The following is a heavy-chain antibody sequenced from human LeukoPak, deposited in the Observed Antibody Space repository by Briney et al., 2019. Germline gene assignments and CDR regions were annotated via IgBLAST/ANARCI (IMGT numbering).Heavy chain of an antibody. Sequence: SETLSLTCTVSGGSISRYYWSWIRQPPGKGLEWIGYIYSSGSTNYNPSLKSRVTISVDTSKNQFSLKLSSVTAADTAVYYCARDQGSIILGYFDYWGQGTLVTVSS. CDR3: ARDQGSIILGYFDY. D-gene: IGHD1-14*01. CDR1: GGSISRYY. CDR2: IYSSGST. J-gene: IGHJ4*02. V-gene: IGHV4-59*12.